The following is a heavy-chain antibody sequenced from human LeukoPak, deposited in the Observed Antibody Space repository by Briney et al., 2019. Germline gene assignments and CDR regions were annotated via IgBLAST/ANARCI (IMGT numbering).Heavy chain of an antibody. CDR1: GFTFTSYW. Sequence: PGGSLRLSCATTGFTFTSYWMNWVRQVPGKGLVWVSRSNTDGSITTYVGSVKGRFTISRDNAKNSLYLQMNSLRAEDTAVYYCARGRYDFWSGYLYYFDYWGQGTLVTVSS. V-gene: IGHV3-74*03. CDR2: SNTDGSIT. CDR3: ARGRYDFWSGYLYYFDY. D-gene: IGHD3-3*01. J-gene: IGHJ4*02.